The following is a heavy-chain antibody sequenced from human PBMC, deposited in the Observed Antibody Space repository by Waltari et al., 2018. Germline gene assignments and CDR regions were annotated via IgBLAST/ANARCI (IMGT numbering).Heavy chain of an antibody. CDR2: ISSSSNYI. CDR3: AKGFPTPYYFDY. J-gene: IGHJ4*02. Sequence: EVQLVESGGGLVKPGGSLRLSCAATGFIFSNNNMNWVRQAPGKGVEWVSSISSSSNYIDYAHSVKGRFTISRDNAKNSLYLQMNSLRGEDTAVYYCAKGFPTPYYFDYWGQGALVTVSS. V-gene: IGHV3-21*01. CDR1: GFIFSNNN.